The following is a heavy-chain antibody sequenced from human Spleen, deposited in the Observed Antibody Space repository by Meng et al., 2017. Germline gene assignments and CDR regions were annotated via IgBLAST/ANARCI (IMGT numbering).Heavy chain of an antibody. CDR1: GGSFSGYS. CDR3: ARLWTVTSYSADWFDP. Sequence: QVQLKQWAAGLLKPSETLSLTCDVYGGSFSGYSWSWIRQPPGKGLEWIGEISHSGSTNYSPSLKNRVTISLDTSKNQFSLKLRSVTAADTAVYYCARLWTVTSYSADWFDPWGQGTLVTVSS. J-gene: IGHJ5*02. CDR2: ISHSGST. V-gene: IGHV4-34*01. D-gene: IGHD4-17*01.